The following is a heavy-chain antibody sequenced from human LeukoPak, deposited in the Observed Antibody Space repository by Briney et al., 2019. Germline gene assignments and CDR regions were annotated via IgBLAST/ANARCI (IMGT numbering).Heavy chain of an antibody. V-gene: IGHV3-74*01. J-gene: IGHJ4*02. D-gene: IGHD2-21*02. CDR2: INSDGSSI. CDR3: AREDCRGVCPSRLDS. CDR1: GFTFGSFW. Sequence: SGGSLRLSCEASGFTFGSFWMHWVRRAPGKGLDWVSRINSDGSSISYGDSVKGRFTISRDNAKNTLYLQMNSLRVEDTAVYYCAREDCRGVCPSRLDSWGQGIVVSVSS.